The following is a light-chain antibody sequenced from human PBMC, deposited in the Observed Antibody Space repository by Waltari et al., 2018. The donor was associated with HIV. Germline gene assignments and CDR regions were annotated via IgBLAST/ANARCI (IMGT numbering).Light chain of an antibody. CDR2: GTS. Sequence: EIAWTQSPGTLSLSPVEGATLSCRASQTISSTYLAWYQQKPDQAPRLLIYGTSSRASGIPDRFSGSGSGTDFTLTISSLEPEDCAVYYCQQYIGSPRTFGQGTKVELK. J-gene: IGKJ1*01. V-gene: IGKV3-20*01. CDR3: QQYIGSPRT. CDR1: QTISSTY.